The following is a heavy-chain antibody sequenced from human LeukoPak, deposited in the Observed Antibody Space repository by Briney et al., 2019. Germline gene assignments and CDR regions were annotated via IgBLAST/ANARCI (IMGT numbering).Heavy chain of an antibody. CDR1: GGSISSDY. J-gene: IGHJ1*01. CDR2: IYYSGST. CDR3: ARGGWYKGYFQH. D-gene: IGHD1-1*01. V-gene: IGHV4-59*01. Sequence: SETLSLTCTVSGGSISSDYWSWIRQPPGKGLEWIGYIYYSGSTNYNPSLKSRVTISVDTSKNQFSLKLSSVTAADTAVYYCARGGWYKGYFQHWGQGTLVTVSS.